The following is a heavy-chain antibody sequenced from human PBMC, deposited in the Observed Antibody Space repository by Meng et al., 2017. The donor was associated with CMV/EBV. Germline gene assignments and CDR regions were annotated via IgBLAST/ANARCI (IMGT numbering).Heavy chain of an antibody. CDR3: AKGGSSWYDP. J-gene: IGHJ5*02. V-gene: IGHV3-23*03. Sequence: GESLKISCAASGFTFSSYAMNWVRQAPGKGLEWVSVIYSGGSSTYYADSVKGRFTISRDNSKNTLYLQMNSLRAEDTAVYYCAKGGSSWYDPWGQGTLVTVSS. CDR1: GFTFSSYA. D-gene: IGHD6-13*01. CDR2: IYSGGSST.